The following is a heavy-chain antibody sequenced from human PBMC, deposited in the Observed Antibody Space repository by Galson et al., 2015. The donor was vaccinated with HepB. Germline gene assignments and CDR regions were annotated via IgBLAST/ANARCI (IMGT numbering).Heavy chain of an antibody. V-gene: IGHV2-70*04. CDR2: IDWDDDK. D-gene: IGHD1-14*01. CDR3: ARSLYDRKVLDY. CDR1: GFSLNSGKVR. Sequence: ALVKPTQTLTLTCTFSGFSLNSGKVRVSWIRQSPGKALEWLARIDWDDDKYYSPSLNTRLTISKDTSKTQVVLTMTNMDPVDTATYYSARSLYDRKVLDYWGQGTLVTVSS. J-gene: IGHJ4*02.